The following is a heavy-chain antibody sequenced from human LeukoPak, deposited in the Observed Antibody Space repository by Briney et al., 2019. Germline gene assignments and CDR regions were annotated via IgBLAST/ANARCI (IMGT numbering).Heavy chain of an antibody. Sequence: GGSLRLSCAASGFTFSSYGIHWVRQAPGKGLEWVAFIRKEGTNKYYSDSVKGRFTISRDNSKNTLYLEMNSLRAEDTAVYYCARGRADYYFDYWGQGTLVTVSS. CDR2: IRKEGTNK. J-gene: IGHJ4*02. CDR1: GFTFSSYG. CDR3: ARGRADYYFDY. V-gene: IGHV3-30*02.